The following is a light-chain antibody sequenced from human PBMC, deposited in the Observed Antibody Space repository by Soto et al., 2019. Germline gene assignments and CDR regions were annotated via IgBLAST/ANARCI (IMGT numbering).Light chain of an antibody. Sequence: QSVLTQPYSASGTPGQRVTISCSGSSSNIGSHTLNWYQQLPGSAPSLLIYSDNQRPSGVPDRFSGSTSGTSASLAISGLQSEDAAEYYCAAWDDNLNAAVFGGGTKLTVL. CDR2: SDN. CDR1: SSNIGSHT. CDR3: AAWDDNLNAAV. V-gene: IGLV1-44*01. J-gene: IGLJ2*01.